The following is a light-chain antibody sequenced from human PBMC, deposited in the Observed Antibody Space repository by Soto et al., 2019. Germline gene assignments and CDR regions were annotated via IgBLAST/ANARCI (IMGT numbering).Light chain of an antibody. V-gene: IGKV3-20*01. J-gene: IGKJ3*01. CDR3: QQYGSSTFT. CDR2: GAS. Sequence: EIVLTQSPGTLALSPGERATLSCRASQSVNNNYLTWYQQKRGQAPRLLIHGASSRATGIPDRFSGSGSGIDFTLTISRLEPEDFAVYYFQQYGSSTFTFGPGTRVCIK. CDR1: QSVNNNY.